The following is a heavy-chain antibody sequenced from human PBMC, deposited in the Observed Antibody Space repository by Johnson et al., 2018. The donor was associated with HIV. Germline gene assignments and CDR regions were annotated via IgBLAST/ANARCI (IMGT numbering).Heavy chain of an antibody. Sequence: QVQLVESGGGVVQPGTSLRLSCAPSGFTFSTSVMHWVRRAPGKGLEWVSGISVDGYIKYYANSVKCRFTISRDNSKNTLYLQMGSLRAEDMAVYYCARELQLWFSAFDIWGQGTMVTVSS. D-gene: IGHD5-18*01. J-gene: IGHJ3*02. CDR3: ARELQLWFSAFDI. CDR2: ISVDGYIK. CDR1: GFTFSTSV. V-gene: IGHV3-30*14.